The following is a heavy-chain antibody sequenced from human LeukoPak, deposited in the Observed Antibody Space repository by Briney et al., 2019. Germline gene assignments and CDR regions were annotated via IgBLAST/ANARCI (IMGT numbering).Heavy chain of an antibody. D-gene: IGHD3-22*01. CDR2: ITGNGATT. Sequence: GGPLRLSCATSGFSFSNYGMNWVRQAPGKGLEWVSGITGNGATTYYADSVKGRFTISRDNAKNTLNLQMNSLRAEDTAVYYCARDLGQYYDTSDNWFDPWGQGTLVTVSS. CDR3: ARDLGQYYDTSDNWFDP. V-gene: IGHV3-23*01. J-gene: IGHJ5*02. CDR1: GFSFSNYG.